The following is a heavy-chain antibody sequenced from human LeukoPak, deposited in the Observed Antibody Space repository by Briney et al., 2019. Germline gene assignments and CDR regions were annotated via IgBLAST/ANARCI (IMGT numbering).Heavy chain of an antibody. CDR3: TSWGDTTAEYFQR. J-gene: IGHJ1*01. CDR2: INPDGRDT. D-gene: IGHD2-21*02. CDR1: GFTFNRCW. Sequence: GGSLRLSCVVSGFTFNRCWMNWVRQAPGKGLEWVAHINPDGRDTYYVDSVKGRFTISRDNAQNSMYLQMSSLRVEDTAVYYCTSWGDTTAEYFQRWGQGTLVTVSS. V-gene: IGHV3-7*01.